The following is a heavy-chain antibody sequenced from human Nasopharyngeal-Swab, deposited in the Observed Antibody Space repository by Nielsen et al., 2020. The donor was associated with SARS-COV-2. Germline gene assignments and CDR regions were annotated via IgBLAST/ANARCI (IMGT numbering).Heavy chain of an antibody. Sequence: GESLKLSCAASGFPLSNYAMHWVLQPPGKGLACLAVISSDVDNKYYADSVKGRFTFSRDNSKNTLYLQMNSLRAEDTAVYYCARDSSKVGEPYPNNWFDPWGQGTLVTVSS. J-gene: IGHJ5*02. CDR1: GFPLSNYA. CDR2: ISSDVDNK. CDR3: ARDSSKVGEPYPNNWFDP. D-gene: IGHD3-10*01. V-gene: IGHV3-30-3*01.